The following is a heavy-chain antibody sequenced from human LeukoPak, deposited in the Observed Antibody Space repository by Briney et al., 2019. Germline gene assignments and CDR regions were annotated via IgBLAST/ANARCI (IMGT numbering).Heavy chain of an antibody. D-gene: IGHD5-12*01. CDR3: ARSGGVTWYFDL. CDR2: IYYSGST. J-gene: IGHJ2*01. V-gene: IGHV4-59*01. CDR1: GGSLSSYY. Sequence: SETLFLNCPVSGGSLSSYYWGWIRQPPRKGLEWIGYIYYSGSTNYNPSLKSRVTISVDTSKNQFSLKLSSVTAADTAVYYCARSGGVTWYFDLWGRGTLVTVSS.